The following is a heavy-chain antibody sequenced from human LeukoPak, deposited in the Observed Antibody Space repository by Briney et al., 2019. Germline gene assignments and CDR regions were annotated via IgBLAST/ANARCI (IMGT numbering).Heavy chain of an antibody. CDR1: GGSFSGYY. CDR2: INHSGST. CDR3: ASISDGIQLWSHAFDI. J-gene: IGHJ3*02. D-gene: IGHD5-18*01. V-gene: IGHV4-34*01. Sequence: SETLSLTCAVYGGSFSGYYWSWMRQPPGKGLEWSGEINHSGSTNYNPSLKSRVTISVDTSKNQFSLKLSSVTAADTAVYYCASISDGIQLWSHAFDIWGQGTMVTVSA.